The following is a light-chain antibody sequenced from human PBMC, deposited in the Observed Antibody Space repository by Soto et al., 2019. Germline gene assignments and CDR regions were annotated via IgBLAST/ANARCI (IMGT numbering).Light chain of an antibody. CDR3: ASYTSSSTSVI. CDR1: SSDVGGYKY. V-gene: IGLV2-14*01. J-gene: IGLJ2*01. CDR2: EVN. Sequence: QSALTQPASVSGSPGQSITISCTGTSSDVGGYKYVSWYQQHPDKAPKLIIFEVNNRRSGISNRFSGSKSGNTASLTISGLQAEDEADYYCASYTSSSTSVIFGRGTQLTVL.